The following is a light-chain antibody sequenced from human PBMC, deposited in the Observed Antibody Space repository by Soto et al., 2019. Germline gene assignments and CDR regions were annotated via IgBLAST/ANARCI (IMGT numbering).Light chain of an antibody. CDR1: RSVSNNY. J-gene: IGKJ1*01. V-gene: IGKV3-20*01. Sequence: EIVLTQSPGTLSLSPGERATLSCRASRSVSNNYLAWYQQKPGQAPRLLIYVASRRATGIPDRFSGSGSGTDFTLTISRLQPEDLGVYYCQQCCMSWTFGQGTKVDIK. CDR3: QQCCMSWT. CDR2: VAS.